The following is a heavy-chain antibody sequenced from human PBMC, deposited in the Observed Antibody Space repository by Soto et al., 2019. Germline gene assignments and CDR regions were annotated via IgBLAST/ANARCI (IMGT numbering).Heavy chain of an antibody. CDR1: GGSISSGDYY. CDR3: GRGGSSALFAKIYY. Sequence: QVQLQESGPGLVKPSQTLSLTCTVSGGSISSGDYYWSWIRQPPGKGLEWFVYIYDSGSTYYNPSLTSRVTRSVATSKHQFSLKRSSVTAAYTAVYYCGRGGSSALFAKIYYCGQGTLDTVSS. J-gene: IGHJ4*02. V-gene: IGHV4-30-4*01. CDR2: IYDSGST. D-gene: IGHD2-21*01.